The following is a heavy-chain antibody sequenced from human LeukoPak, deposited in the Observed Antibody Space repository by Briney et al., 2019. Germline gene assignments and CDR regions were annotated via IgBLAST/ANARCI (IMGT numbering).Heavy chain of an antibody. CDR2: IYHTGSV. J-gene: IGHJ4*02. Sequence: SETLSLTCAVSDGSINSNYWWTWVRQSPGKGLEWIGEIYHTGSVNYNLSLESRVTISRDRSKNQFSLMLRSVTAADTAVYYCARHYDFWSAYNYWGQGILVTVSS. CDR1: DGSINSNYW. D-gene: IGHD3-3*01. CDR3: ARHYDFWSAYNY. V-gene: IGHV4-4*02.